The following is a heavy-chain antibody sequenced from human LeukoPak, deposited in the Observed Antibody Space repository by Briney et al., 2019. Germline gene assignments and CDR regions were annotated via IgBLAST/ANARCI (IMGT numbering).Heavy chain of an antibody. Sequence: GGSLRLSCAASGLTFSSYAMSWVRQAPGKGLEWVSGLSGSGGNTIYADSVKGRFTISRDNSKNTMFLQMNSLRAEDTAVYYCAKELSGGWPFDYWGQGTLVTVSS. V-gene: IGHV3-23*01. CDR1: GLTFSSYA. J-gene: IGHJ4*02. CDR3: AKELSGGWPFDY. CDR2: LSGSGGNT. D-gene: IGHD6-19*01.